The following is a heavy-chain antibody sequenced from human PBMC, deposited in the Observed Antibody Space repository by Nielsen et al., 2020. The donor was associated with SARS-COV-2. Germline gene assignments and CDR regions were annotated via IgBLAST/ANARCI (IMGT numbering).Heavy chain of an antibody. V-gene: IGHV3-30*18. D-gene: IGHD5-18*01. J-gene: IGHJ6*02. Sequence: GESLKISCAASGFTFSSYGMHWVRQAPGKGLEWVAVISYDGSNKYYADSVKGRFTISRDNSKNTLYLQMNSLRAEDTAVYYCAKELPTGIQLWLPPNYYYGMDVWGQGTTVTVSS. CDR3: AKELPTGIQLWLPPNYYYGMDV. CDR1: GFTFSSYG. CDR2: ISYDGSNK.